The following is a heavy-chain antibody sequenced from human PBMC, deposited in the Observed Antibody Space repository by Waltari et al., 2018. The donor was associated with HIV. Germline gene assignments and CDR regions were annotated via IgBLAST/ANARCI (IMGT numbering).Heavy chain of an antibody. D-gene: IGHD6-19*01. CDR3: ARSTVAGPFDY. Sequence: QVQLVQSGAEVKKPGASVKVSCTASGYTFPSFGLLWLRQAPGQGLEWMGWISAYNGNTNYAQKLQGRVTMTTDTSTSTAYMELRSLRSDDTAVYYCARSTVAGPFDYWGQGTLVTVSS. CDR2: ISAYNGNT. J-gene: IGHJ4*02. CDR1: GYTFPSFG. V-gene: IGHV1-18*01.